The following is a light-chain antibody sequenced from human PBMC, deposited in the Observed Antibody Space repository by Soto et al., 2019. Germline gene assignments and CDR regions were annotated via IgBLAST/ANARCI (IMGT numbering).Light chain of an antibody. CDR2: GAS. V-gene: IGKV3-20*01. Sequence: ESVLTQSPGTLSLSPGERATLSCRASQRVSSSYLAWYQQKPGQAPRLLIYGASSRATGIRDRFSGSGSGTDFTLTISRLEAEDFAVYYCQQYGSSPLTFGGGTKVEIK. CDR1: QRVSSSY. CDR3: QQYGSSPLT. J-gene: IGKJ4*01.